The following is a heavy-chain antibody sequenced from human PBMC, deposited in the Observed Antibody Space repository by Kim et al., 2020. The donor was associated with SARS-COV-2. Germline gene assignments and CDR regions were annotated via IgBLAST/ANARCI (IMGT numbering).Heavy chain of an antibody. CDR1: GFTFSSYG. D-gene: IGHD7-27*01. Sequence: GGSLRLSCAASGFTFSSYGMHWVRQAPGKGLEWVAVISYDGSNKYYADSVKGRFTISRDNSKNTLYLQMNSLRAEDTAVYYCARNGDEIDYWGQGTLVTVSS. CDR2: ISYDGSNK. CDR3: ARNGDEIDY. V-gene: IGHV3-30*03. J-gene: IGHJ4*02.